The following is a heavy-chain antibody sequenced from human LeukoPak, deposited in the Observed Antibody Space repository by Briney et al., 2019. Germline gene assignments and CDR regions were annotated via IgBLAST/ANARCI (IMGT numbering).Heavy chain of an antibody. Sequence: SETLSLTCAVSGYSISSSNWWGWIRQPPGKGLEWIGYIYYSGSTYYNPSLKSRVTMSVDTTKNQFSLKLSSVTAVDTAVYYCARSVDGGNSPFDYWGQGTLVTVSS. V-gene: IGHV4-28*01. CDR3: ARSVDGGNSPFDY. CDR2: IYYSGST. D-gene: IGHD4-23*01. J-gene: IGHJ4*02. CDR1: GYSISSSNW.